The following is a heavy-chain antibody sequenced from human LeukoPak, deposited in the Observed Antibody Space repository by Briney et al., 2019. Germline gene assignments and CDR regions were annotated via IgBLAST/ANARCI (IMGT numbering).Heavy chain of an antibody. V-gene: IGHV4-59*01. CDR3: ARHRGSSSPTVFDY. J-gene: IGHJ4*02. D-gene: IGHD6-13*01. CDR2: IHDVGTT. Sequence: SETLSLTCTVSGGSITNSYWSWIRQSPGKGLEWIGYIHDVGTTNHNPSLKSRVTLSIDTSANQFSLTLRSVTTADTAVYYCARHRGSSSPTVFDYWGQGTWVTVSS. CDR1: GGSITNSY.